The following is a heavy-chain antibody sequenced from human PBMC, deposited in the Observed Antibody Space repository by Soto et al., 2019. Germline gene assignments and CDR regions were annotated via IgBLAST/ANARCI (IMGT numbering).Heavy chain of an antibody. CDR2: INAGNGNT. V-gene: IGHV1-3*01. D-gene: IGHD2-15*01. CDR3: ARGVAPYYFDY. J-gene: IGHJ4*02. Sequence: ASVKVSCKASGYTFTSYAMHWVRQAPGQRLEWMGWINAGNGNTKYSQRFQGRVTITRDTSASTAYMELSSLRSEDTAVYYCARGVAPYYFDYWGQGTLVTVSS. CDR1: GYTFTSYA.